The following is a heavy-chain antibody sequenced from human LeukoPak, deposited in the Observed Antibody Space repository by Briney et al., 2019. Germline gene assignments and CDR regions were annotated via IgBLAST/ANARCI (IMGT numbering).Heavy chain of an antibody. D-gene: IGHD5-12*01. V-gene: IGHV4-34*01. Sequence: SETLSLTCAVYGGSFSGYYWSWIRQPPGKGLEWIGEISHSGSTNYNPSLKSRVTISVDTSKNQFSLKLSSVTAADTAVYYCATSGSGYDYGYYFDYWGQGTLVTVSS. CDR3: ATSGSGYDYGYYFDY. CDR2: ISHSGST. J-gene: IGHJ4*02. CDR1: GGSFSGYY.